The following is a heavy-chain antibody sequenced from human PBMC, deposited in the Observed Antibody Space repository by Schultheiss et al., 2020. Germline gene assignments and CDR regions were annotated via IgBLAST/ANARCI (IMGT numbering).Heavy chain of an antibody. V-gene: IGHV2-70*11. CDR2: IDWDDDK. J-gene: IGHJ4*02. Sequence: SGPTLVKPTQTLTLTCTFSGFSLSTSGMCVSWIRQPPGKALEWLARIDWDDDKYYSTSLKTRLTISKDTSKNQVVLTMTNMDPVDTATYYCARIKYYDFWSGSVTFDYWGQGTLVTVSS. CDR3: ARIKYYDFWSGSVTFDY. D-gene: IGHD3-3*01. CDR1: GFSLSTSGMC.